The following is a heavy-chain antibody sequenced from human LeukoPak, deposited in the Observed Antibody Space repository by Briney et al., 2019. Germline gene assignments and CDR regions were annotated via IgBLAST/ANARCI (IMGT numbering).Heavy chain of an antibody. D-gene: IGHD3-9*01. Sequence: PGGSLRLSCAATGFTFSSYEMNWVRQAPGKGLEWVSYISSSGSTIYYADSVKGRFTISRDNAKNSLYLQMNSLRAEDTAVYYCARDSRHYNKVTGNYLCYFDYWSQGTLVTVSS. V-gene: IGHV3-48*03. J-gene: IGHJ4*02. CDR3: ARDSRHYNKVTGNYLCYFDY. CDR2: ISSSGSTI. CDR1: GFTFSSYE.